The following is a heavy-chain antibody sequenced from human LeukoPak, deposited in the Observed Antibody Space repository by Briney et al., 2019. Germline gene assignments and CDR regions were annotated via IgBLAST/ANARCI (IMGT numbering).Heavy chain of an antibody. V-gene: IGHV3-9*01. CDR1: GFTFDDYA. D-gene: IGHD1-26*01. Sequence: GGSLRLSCAASGFTFDDYAMPWVRQAPGKGLEWVSGISWNSGSIGYADSVKGRFTISRDNAKNSLYLQMNSLRAEDTALYYCAKAGQWELSPSYFDYWGQGTLVTVSS. J-gene: IGHJ4*02. CDR3: AKAGQWELSPSYFDY. CDR2: ISWNSGSI.